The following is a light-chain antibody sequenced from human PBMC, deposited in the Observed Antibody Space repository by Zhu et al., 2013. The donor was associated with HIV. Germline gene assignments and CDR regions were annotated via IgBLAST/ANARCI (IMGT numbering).Light chain of an antibody. CDR2: GAS. V-gene: IGKV3-15*01. J-gene: IGKJ4*01. CDR1: QSVASTY. Sequence: EVVLTQSPGTLSLSPGERAILSCRASQSVASTYLAWYQQKPGQAPRLLIYGASTRATGIPARFSGSGSGTDFTLTISSLQSEDFAVYYCQQYHNWPPLTFGGGTTVES. CDR3: QQYHNWPPLT.